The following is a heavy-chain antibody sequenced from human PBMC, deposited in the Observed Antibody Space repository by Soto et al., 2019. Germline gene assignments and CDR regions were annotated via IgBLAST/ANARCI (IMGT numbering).Heavy chain of an antibody. Sequence: GESLKISCKATGYSFTNYWIGWVRQMPGKGLEWMGTIYPGDSDTRYGPAFEGQVTISADKSITTAYLQWSSLKASDTAVYFCARRSQYCPSKICLAHYYYTMDVWGQGTTVTVSS. V-gene: IGHV5-51*01. CDR1: GYSFTNYW. J-gene: IGHJ6*02. CDR3: ARRSQYCPSKICLAHYYYTMDV. CDR2: IYPGDSDT. D-gene: IGHD2-2*01.